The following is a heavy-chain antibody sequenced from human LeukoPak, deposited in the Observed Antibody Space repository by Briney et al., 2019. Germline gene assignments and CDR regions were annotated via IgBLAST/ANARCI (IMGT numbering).Heavy chain of an antibody. Sequence: ASVKVSCKASGYTFSGHYLHWVRQAPGQGLEWMGLINPNSGGTKYAQKFQNRVTMTSDTSVSTAYMELNGLRSDDTAIYYCTRSWIQLWTPDFDHWGQGTLVTVSS. V-gene: IGHV1-2*06. J-gene: IGHJ4*02. D-gene: IGHD5-18*01. CDR2: INPNSGGT. CDR1: GYTFSGHY. CDR3: TRSWIQLWTPDFDH.